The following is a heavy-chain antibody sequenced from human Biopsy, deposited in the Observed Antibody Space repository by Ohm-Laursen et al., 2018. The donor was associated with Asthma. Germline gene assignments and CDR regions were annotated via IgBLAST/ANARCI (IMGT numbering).Heavy chain of an antibody. CDR3: ARAVDYSHYYGIDV. CDR2: ISVYNGNT. CDR1: GYTFNSTG. D-gene: IGHD3-10*01. V-gene: IGHV1-18*01. Sequence: ASEKVSCKTSGYTFNSTGTTCARQAPGQGLEWMGWISVYNGNTKVAQKLQDRVTMITDTSTSTAYMELRSLRSDDTAVYFCARAVDYSHYYGIDVWGQGTTVTVS. J-gene: IGHJ6*02.